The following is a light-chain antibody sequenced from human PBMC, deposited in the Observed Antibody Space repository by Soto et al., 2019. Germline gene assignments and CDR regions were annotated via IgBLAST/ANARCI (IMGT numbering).Light chain of an antibody. V-gene: IGKV3-20*01. CDR1: QSVSSSY. CDR3: QHYGSLVLT. Sequence: EIVLTQSPGTLSLSPGERATLSCRASQSVSSSYLAWYQQKPGQAPRLLIYGASSRATGIPDRFSGSGSGTYFPLTISRLEPEDFAVYYCQHYGSLVLTFGGGTKVDIK. CDR2: GAS. J-gene: IGKJ4*01.